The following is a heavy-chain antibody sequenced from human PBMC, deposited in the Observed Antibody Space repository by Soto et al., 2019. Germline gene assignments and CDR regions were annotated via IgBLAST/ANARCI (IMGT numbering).Heavy chain of an antibody. J-gene: IGHJ6*02. Sequence: HPGGSLRRSCVGFRFTFSTHDMHWVRQKVGKGLEWVSSIGTDDDTYYLDSVRGRFTSSREDAKNSLYLQMDSLRAGDTAVYYCARAYYDNSGYPLGGTDVWGQGTMVTVSS. CDR3: ARAYYDNSGYPLGGTDV. D-gene: IGHD3-22*01. CDR2: IGTDDDT. V-gene: IGHV3-13*01. CDR1: RFTFSTHD.